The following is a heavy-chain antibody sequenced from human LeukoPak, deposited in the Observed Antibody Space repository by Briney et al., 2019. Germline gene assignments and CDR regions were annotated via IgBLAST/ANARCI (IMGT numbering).Heavy chain of an antibody. CDR3: ARDTDSSGYYGIGFY. Sequence: ASVKVSCKASGYTFTGYYIHWVRQAPGQGLEWMGIINPSGGSTSYAQKFQGRVTMTRDTSTSTVYMELSSLRSEDTAVYYCARDTDSSGYYGIGFYWGQGTLVTVSS. CDR2: INPSGGST. J-gene: IGHJ4*02. D-gene: IGHD3-22*01. CDR1: GYTFTGYY. V-gene: IGHV1-46*01.